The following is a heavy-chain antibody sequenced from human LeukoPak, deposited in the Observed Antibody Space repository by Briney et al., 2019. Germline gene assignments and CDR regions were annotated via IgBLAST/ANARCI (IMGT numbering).Heavy chain of an antibody. J-gene: IGHJ4*02. V-gene: IGHV3-21*01. CDR3: ARDNYGDYIIDY. CDR2: ISSSSSYI. D-gene: IGHD4-17*01. CDR1: GFTFNTYA. Sequence: GGSLRLSCAASGFTFNTYAMNWVRQAPGKGLEWVSSISSSSSYIYYADSVKGRFTISRDNAKNSLYLQMNSLRAEDTAVYYCARDNYGDYIIDYWGQGTLVTVSS.